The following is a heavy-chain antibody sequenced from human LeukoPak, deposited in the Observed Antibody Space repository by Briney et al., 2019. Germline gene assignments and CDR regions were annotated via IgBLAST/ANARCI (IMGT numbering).Heavy chain of an antibody. D-gene: IGHD1-1*01. CDR1: GVSVSSQY. CDR3: ARVNLYDSSASFFASSYYYMDV. J-gene: IGHJ6*03. Sequence: SETLSLTCSVSGVSVSSQYWTWIRQPPGKGLEWVGLISSSGNTVYTPSLKSRVTMSRDTSTNQVSLTLRSVAAADTAVYYCARVNLYDSSASFFASSYYYMDVWGKGTTVTVSS. CDR2: ISSSGNT. V-gene: IGHV4-59*02.